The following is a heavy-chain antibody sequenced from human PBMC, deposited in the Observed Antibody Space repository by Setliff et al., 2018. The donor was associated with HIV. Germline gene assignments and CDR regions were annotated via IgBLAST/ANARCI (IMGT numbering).Heavy chain of an antibody. CDR1: GGSISKSNYY. CDR3: ARGGAVSADFAS. V-gene: IGHV4-39*07. CDR2: IFHSGSA. D-gene: IGHD3-16*01. J-gene: IGHJ5*01. Sequence: SETLSLTCTVSGGSISKSNYYWGWIRQPPGKGLEWIGSIFHSGSANYNPSLKSRVTISVDTSKNQFSLSLNSVTAADMAVYFCARGGAVSADFASWGQGTLFTVSS.